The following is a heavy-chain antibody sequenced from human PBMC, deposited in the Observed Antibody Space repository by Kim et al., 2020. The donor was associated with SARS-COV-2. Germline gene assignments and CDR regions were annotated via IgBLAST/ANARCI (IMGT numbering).Heavy chain of an antibody. J-gene: IGHJ4*02. Sequence: YADSVKGRFTISRDNAENSLYLQMNSLRAEDTAVYYCAREPGSSSWYAYNWGQGTLVTVSS. V-gene: IGHV3-21*01. CDR3: AREPGSSSWYAYN. D-gene: IGHD6-13*01.